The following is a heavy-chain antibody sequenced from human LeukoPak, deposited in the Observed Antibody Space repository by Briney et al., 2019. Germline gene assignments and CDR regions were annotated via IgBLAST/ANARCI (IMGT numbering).Heavy chain of an antibody. CDR2: IYSGGSA. D-gene: IGHD6-19*01. Sequence: SETLSLTCTVSGGSISGYYWSWIRQPPGMGLEWIGNIYSGGSANYNPSLKSRVTISVDTSKNHFSLKMTSMTAADTAVYYCARLAGGSGLDYWGQGTLVTGSS. CDR3: ARLAGGSGLDY. J-gene: IGHJ4*02. V-gene: IGHV4-59*01. CDR1: GGSISGYY.